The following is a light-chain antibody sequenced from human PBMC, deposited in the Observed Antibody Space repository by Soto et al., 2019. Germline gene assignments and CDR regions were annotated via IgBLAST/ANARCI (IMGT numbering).Light chain of an antibody. CDR1: QSISRY. CDR3: QQSYSTPRT. CDR2: AAS. Sequence: DLQMTQSPSSLSASVGDRVTITCRASQSISRYLNWYQQKPGQAPKILIYAASSLQSGVPSRFSGGGSGSVFSLTISSLQPEDFATYYCQQSYSTPRTFGGGTKVEIK. V-gene: IGKV1-39*01. J-gene: IGKJ4*01.